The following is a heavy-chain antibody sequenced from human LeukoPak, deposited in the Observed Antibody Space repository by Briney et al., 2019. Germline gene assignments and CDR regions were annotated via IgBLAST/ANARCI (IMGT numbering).Heavy chain of an antibody. D-gene: IGHD1-14*01. V-gene: IGHV4-59*01. CDR1: GGSISSYY. J-gene: IGHJ4*02. Sequence: SETLSLTCTVSGGSISSYYWSWIRQPPGKGLEWIGYIYYSGSTNYNPSLKSRVTISVDTSKNQFSLKLSSVTAADTAVYYCARKSQHTGIDYWGQGNLVAVSS. CDR2: IYYSGST. CDR3: ARKSQHTGIDY.